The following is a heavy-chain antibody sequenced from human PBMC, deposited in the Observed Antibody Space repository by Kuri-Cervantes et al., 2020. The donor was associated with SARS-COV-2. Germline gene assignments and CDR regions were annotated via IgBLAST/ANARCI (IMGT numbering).Heavy chain of an antibody. D-gene: IGHD2-2*01. CDR2: IYYSGST. J-gene: IGHJ6*02. CDR1: GGSISSYY. V-gene: IGHV4-59*01. CDR3: AADPRDVVVPASRYYYGMDV. Sequence: ESLKISCTVSGGSISSYYWSWIRQPPGKGLEWIGYIYYSGSTNYNPSLKSRVTISVDTSKNQFSLKLSSVTAADTAVYYCAADPRDVVVPASRYYYGMDVWGQGTTVTVSS.